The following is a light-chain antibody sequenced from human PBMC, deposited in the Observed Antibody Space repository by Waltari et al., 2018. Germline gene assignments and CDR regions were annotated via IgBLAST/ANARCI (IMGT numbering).Light chain of an antibody. CDR3: QSYDSSLGGFYV. V-gene: IGLV1-40*01. J-gene: IGLJ1*01. CDR2: GTP. Sequence: QSVLTLPPSLSGAPGQRVTISCTGSSSNIGAGYGVQGYQQFSGTASKLLILGTPNRPSGGPARVSGSNSGTSASLAITGVQAEDEADYYCQSYDSSLGGFYVFVTGTKVTV. CDR1: SSNIGAGYG.